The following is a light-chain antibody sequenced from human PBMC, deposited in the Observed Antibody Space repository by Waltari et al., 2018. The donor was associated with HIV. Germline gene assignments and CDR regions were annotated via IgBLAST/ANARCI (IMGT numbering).Light chain of an antibody. V-gene: IGKV3-20*01. CDR2: GAS. Sequence: IVMTQSPATLSVSPGERTTPSCRASQILSTNVAWYQQSPGQAPKLLIYGASTRATGIPDRFSGSGFGTDFTLTISRLEPEDFAVYYCQQYGAAPWTFGQGTKVEMK. CDR3: QQYGAAPWT. CDR1: QILSTN. J-gene: IGKJ1*01.